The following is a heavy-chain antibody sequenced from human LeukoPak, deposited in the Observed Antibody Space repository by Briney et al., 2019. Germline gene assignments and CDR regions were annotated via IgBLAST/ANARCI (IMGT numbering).Heavy chain of an antibody. J-gene: IGHJ5*02. D-gene: IGHD3-3*01. Sequence: GASVKVSCKASGYTFTSYGISWVRQAPGQGLEWMGWISAYNGNTNYAQKLQGRVTMTTDTSTSTAYMELRSLRSDDTAVYYCARDYDFWSGYDNWFDPWAREPWSPSPQ. CDR3: ARDYDFWSGYDNWFDP. CDR1: GYTFTSYG. CDR2: ISAYNGNT. V-gene: IGHV1-18*01.